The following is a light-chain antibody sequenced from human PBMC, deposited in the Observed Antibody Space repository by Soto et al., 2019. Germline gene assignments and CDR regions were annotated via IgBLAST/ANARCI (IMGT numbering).Light chain of an antibody. CDR1: SSDVGGYNF. CDR3: CSYAGSSTL. Sequence: QSVRTQLRTVSGSPGQSVTISCTGTSSDVGGYNFVSWYQQYPGKVPKLIIYDVSQRPSGVPDRFSASKSDNTASLTISGLQAEDEADYYCCSYAGSSTLFGGGTKVTVL. CDR2: DVS. J-gene: IGLJ2*01. V-gene: IGLV2-11*01.